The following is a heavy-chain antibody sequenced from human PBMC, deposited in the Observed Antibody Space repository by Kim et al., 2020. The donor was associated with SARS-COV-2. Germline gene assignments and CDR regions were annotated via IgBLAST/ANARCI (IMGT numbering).Heavy chain of an antibody. J-gene: IGHJ4*02. D-gene: IGHD3-22*01. CDR3: ARAGRGTGADYYESSGYVGDKFLFDD. V-gene: IGHV4-31*03. CDR1: GGSIRSGSYY. CDR2: IDYAGST. Sequence: SETLSLTCTVSGGSIRSGSYYWSWIRQHSGKGLEWIGNIDYAGSTYYGSVYYNPSLKSRVSISVDTSMNQFFLKLISVTAADTAVYYCARAGRGTGADYYESSGYVGDKFLFDDWGQGTLVTVSS.